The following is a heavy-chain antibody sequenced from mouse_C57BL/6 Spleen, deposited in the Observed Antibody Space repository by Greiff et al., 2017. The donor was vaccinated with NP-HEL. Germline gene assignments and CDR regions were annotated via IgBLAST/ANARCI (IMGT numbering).Heavy chain of an antibody. Sequence: EVQLVESGGGLVQPGGSLSLSCAASGFTFTDYYMSWVRQPPGKALEWLGFIRNKANGYTTEYSASVKGRFTISRDNSQSILYLQMNALRAEDSATYYCARYELRYYFDYWGQGTTLTVSS. CDR2: IRNKANGYTT. J-gene: IGHJ2*01. D-gene: IGHD1-1*01. V-gene: IGHV7-3*01. CDR1: GFTFTDYY. CDR3: ARYELRYYFDY.